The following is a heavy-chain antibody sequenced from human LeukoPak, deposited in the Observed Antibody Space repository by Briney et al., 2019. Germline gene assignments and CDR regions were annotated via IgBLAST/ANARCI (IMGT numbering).Heavy chain of an antibody. Sequence: GGSLRLSCAASGLTVSSNYLSWVRQAPGKGLEWVSIIYSGGSTYYADSVKGRFTISRDNSKNTLYLQMNSLRAEDTAVYYCARQRRYCSGATCYSGHDYWGQGTLVIVSS. CDR3: ARQRRYCSGATCYSGHDY. CDR2: IYSGGST. V-gene: IGHV3-53*01. CDR1: GLTVSSNY. D-gene: IGHD2-15*01. J-gene: IGHJ4*02.